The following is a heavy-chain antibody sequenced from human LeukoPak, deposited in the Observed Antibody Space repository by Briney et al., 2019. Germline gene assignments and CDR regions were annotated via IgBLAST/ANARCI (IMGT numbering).Heavy chain of an antibody. Sequence: GATVKVSCKASGYTFTGYYMHWVRQAPGQGLEWMGWINPNSGGTNYAQKFQGRVTMTRDTSISTAYMELSRLRSDDTAVYYCARFFVGDGYNMARYYFDYWGQGTLVTVSS. J-gene: IGHJ4*02. D-gene: IGHD5-24*01. CDR2: INPNSGGT. V-gene: IGHV1-2*02. CDR3: ARFFVGDGYNMARYYFDY. CDR1: GYTFTGYY.